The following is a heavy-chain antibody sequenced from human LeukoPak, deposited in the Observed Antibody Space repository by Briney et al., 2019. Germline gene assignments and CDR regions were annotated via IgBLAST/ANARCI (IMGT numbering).Heavy chain of an antibody. D-gene: IGHD2-2*02. Sequence: GGSLTLSCAASGFTFSSYSMNWVRQAPGKGLEWVSSISSSSSYIYYADSVKGRFTISRDNAKNSLYLQMNSLRAEDTAVYYCARDLRIVVVPAAITNYYYMDVWGKGTTVTVSS. V-gene: IGHV3-21*01. CDR2: ISSSSSYI. J-gene: IGHJ6*03. CDR3: ARDLRIVVVPAAITNYYYMDV. CDR1: GFTFSSYS.